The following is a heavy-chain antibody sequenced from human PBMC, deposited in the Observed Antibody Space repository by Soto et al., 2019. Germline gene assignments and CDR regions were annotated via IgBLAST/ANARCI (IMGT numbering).Heavy chain of an antibody. CDR2: INAGNGNT. J-gene: IGHJ4*02. D-gene: IGHD2-2*02. Sequence: QVQLVQSGAEVKKPGASVKVSCKASGYTFTSYAMHWVRQAPGQRLEWMGWINAGNGNTKYSQKLQGRVTITRDTSASTAYTELSSLRSEDTAVYYCASSSTVPAAIGYWGQGALVTVSS. CDR1: GYTFTSYA. CDR3: ASSSTVPAAIGY. V-gene: IGHV1-3*01.